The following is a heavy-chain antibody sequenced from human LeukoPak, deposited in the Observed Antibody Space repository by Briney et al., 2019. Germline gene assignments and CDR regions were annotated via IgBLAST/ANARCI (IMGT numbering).Heavy chain of an antibody. V-gene: IGHV4-34*01. CDR2: INHSGST. CDR3: ARRRTGTPLILQKYYFDY. J-gene: IGHJ4*02. CDR1: GGSFSGYY. D-gene: IGHD1-14*01. Sequence: SETLSLTCAVYGGSFSGYYWSWIRQPPGKGLEWIGEINHSGSTNYNPSLRSRVTISVDTSKNQFSLKLSSVTAADTAVYYCARRRTGTPLILQKYYFDYWGQGTLVTVSS.